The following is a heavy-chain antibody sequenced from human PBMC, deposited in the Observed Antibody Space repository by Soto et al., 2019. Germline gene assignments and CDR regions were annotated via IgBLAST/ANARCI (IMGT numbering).Heavy chain of an antibody. Sequence: QVQLQQWGAGLLKPSETLSLTCAVYGGSFSGYYWSWIRQPPGKGLEWIGEINHSGSTNYNPSLKSRVTISVDTSKNQFSLKLSSVTGADTAVYYCAIDYGGNVFDYWGQGTLVTVSS. V-gene: IGHV4-34*01. D-gene: IGHD4-17*01. CDR3: AIDYGGNVFDY. CDR2: INHSGST. J-gene: IGHJ4*02. CDR1: GGSFSGYY.